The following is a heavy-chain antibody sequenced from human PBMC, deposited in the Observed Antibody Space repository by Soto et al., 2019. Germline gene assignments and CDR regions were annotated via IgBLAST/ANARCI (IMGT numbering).Heavy chain of an antibody. V-gene: IGHV3-23*01. J-gene: IGHJ3*02. CDR3: AKAPGRVPARDAFDI. D-gene: IGHD2-2*01. Sequence: GGSLRLSCAASGFTFSSYAMSWVRQAPGKGLEWVSAISGSGGSTHYADSVKGRFTISRDNSKNTLYLQMNSLRAEDTAVYYCAKAPGRVPARDAFDIWGQGTMVTVSS. CDR1: GFTFSSYA. CDR2: ISGSGGST.